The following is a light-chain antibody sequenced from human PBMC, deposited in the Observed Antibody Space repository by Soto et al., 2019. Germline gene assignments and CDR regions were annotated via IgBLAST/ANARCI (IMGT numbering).Light chain of an antibody. CDR1: HNDIGTYDY. CDR2: GVT. J-gene: IGLJ1*01. V-gene: IGLV2-14*03. CDR3: SSFTSNRIYV. Sequence: QSVLTQPTSVSGSPGQSITISCTGNHNDIGTYDYVSWYQQHPGRAPRLLIHGVTTRPSGISGRFSASKSGLTASLTISGLQPEDEADYYCSSFTSNRIYVFGPGTKPTVL.